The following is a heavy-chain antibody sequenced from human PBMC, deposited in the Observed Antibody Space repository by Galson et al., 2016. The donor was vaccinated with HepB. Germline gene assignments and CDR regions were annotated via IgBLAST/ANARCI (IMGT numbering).Heavy chain of an antibody. J-gene: IGHJ2*01. CDR3: ASLRFKGFDL. CDR1: GLSLSSSA. Sequence: GGSGLSLSSSAMSWARQAPGKGLEWVSAMSDSGGSTYYADSVKGRFTISRDNSKNTLYLQMNSLGAEDTAVYYCASLRFKGFDLWGRGTLVTVSS. CDR2: MSDSGGST. D-gene: IGHD3-3*01. V-gene: IGHV3-23*01.